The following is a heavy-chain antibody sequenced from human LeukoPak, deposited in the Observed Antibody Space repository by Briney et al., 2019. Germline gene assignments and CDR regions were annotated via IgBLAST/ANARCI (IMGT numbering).Heavy chain of an antibody. CDR1: GDSISSGGYS. J-gene: IGHJ6*03. CDR2: IYYSGST. V-gene: IGHV4-30-4*07. CDR3: ARTGGSFYFYYYMDV. D-gene: IGHD1-26*01. Sequence: PSETLSLTCAVSGDSISSGGYSWTWIRQPPGKGLEWIGYIYYSGSTYYNPSLKSRVTISVDTSKNQFSLKVSSVTAADTAVYYCARTGGSFYFYYYMDVWGKGTTVTVSS.